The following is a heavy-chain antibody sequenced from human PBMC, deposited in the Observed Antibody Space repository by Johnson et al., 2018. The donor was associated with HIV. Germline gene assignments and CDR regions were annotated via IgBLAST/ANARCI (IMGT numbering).Heavy chain of an antibody. D-gene: IGHD3-22*01. CDR2: ISSDGSNT. Sequence: QVQLVESGGGVVQPGRSLRLSCAASGFTFSSYAMHWVRQAPGKGLEWVAVISSDGSNTYYADSVKGRFPISRDNSKNTLYLQMNSLRAEDTAVYYCARDYYDLPWGYDAFDIWGQGTMVTVSS. CDR3: ARDYYDLPWGYDAFDI. CDR1: GFTFSSYA. V-gene: IGHV3-30-3*01. J-gene: IGHJ3*02.